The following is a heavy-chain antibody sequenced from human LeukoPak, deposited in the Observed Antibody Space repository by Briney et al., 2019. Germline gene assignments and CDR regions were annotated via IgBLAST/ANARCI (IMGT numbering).Heavy chain of an antibody. J-gene: IGHJ4*02. CDR3: ARDNYYGCAGLFHF. CDR1: GGTFINYS. D-gene: IGHD3-10*01. CDR2: IIPIYGST. Sequence: SVKVSCKTSGGTFINYSINWVRQAPGQGLRWMGKIIPIYGSTDYAQKSQGRVTFTADKSTNTAYMELSSLRSEDTAVYFCARDNYYGCAGLFHFWGQGTMVTVSS. V-gene: IGHV1-69*06.